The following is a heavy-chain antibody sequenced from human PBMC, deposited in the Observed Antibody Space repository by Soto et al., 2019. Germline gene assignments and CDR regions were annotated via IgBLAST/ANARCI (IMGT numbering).Heavy chain of an antibody. Sequence: GGSLRLSCEASGFTFNTYSMHWVRQPPGKGREWLAAIWYDGTQKYYADSVKGRFIISRDNSKKTLYLEMNSLRAEDTAVYYCARAGGTTVTGLWHFDSWGQGTLVTVSS. CDR1: GFTFNTYS. CDR3: ARAGGTTVTGLWHFDS. CDR2: IWYDGTQK. J-gene: IGHJ4*02. D-gene: IGHD4-17*01. V-gene: IGHV3-33*01.